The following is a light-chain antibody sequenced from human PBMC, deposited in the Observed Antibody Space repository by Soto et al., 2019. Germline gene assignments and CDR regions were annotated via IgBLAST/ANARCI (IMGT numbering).Light chain of an antibody. CDR3: TSYAGSNNFCV. J-gene: IGLJ1*01. Sequence: QSALTQPPSASGSPGQSVTISCIGTSSDVGDYDYVSWYQHHPGKAPKLIIYEVSKRPSGVPDCFSGSKSGNTASLTVSGLQAEDEADYYCTSYAGSNNFCVFGTGTKVTVL. V-gene: IGLV2-8*01. CDR2: EVS. CDR1: SSDVGDYDY.